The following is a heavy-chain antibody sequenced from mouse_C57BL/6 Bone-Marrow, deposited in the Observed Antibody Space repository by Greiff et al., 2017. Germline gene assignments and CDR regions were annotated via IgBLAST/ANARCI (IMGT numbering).Heavy chain of an antibody. J-gene: IGHJ4*01. CDR1: GYTFTSYG. V-gene: IGHV1-81*01. Sequence: QVQLQQSGAELARPGASVKLSCKASGYTFTSYGISWVKQRTGQGLEWIGEIYPRSGNTYYNEKFKGKATLTADKSSSTAYMELRSLTSEDSAVYFCAVYDGSSYGCYAMDYWGQGTSVTVSS. CDR3: AVYDGSSYGCYAMDY. CDR2: IYPRSGNT. D-gene: IGHD1-1*01.